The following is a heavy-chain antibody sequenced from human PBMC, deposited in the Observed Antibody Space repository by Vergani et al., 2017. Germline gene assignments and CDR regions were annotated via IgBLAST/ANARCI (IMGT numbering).Heavy chain of an antibody. D-gene: IGHD5-24*01. Sequence: QVQLQQWGAGLLKPSETLSLTCAVYGGSFSGYYWSWIRQPPGKGLEWIGEINHSGSTNYNPSLKSRVTISVDTSKNQFSLKLSSVTAADTAVYYCARVSLRRDGRNWFDPWGQGTLVTVSS. CDR1: GGSFSGYY. V-gene: IGHV4-34*01. J-gene: IGHJ5*02. CDR2: INHSGST. CDR3: ARVSLRRDGRNWFDP.